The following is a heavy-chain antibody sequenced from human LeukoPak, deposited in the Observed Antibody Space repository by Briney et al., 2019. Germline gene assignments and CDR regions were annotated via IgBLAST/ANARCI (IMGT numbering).Heavy chain of an antibody. CDR1: GFTFSSSW. D-gene: IGHD3/OR15-3a*01. J-gene: IGHJ4*02. Sequence: GGSLRLSCAASGFTFSSSWMHWVRQAPGKGLVWLSRISTDGSSTKYADSVKGRFTISRDNAKNPVYLQMNSLRAEDTAVYYCPREGRVDFFFDYWGQGTLVTVSS. CDR3: PREGRVDFFFDY. V-gene: IGHV3-74*01. CDR2: ISTDGSST.